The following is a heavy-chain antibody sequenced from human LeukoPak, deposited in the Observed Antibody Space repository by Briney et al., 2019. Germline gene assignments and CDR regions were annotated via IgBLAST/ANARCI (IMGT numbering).Heavy chain of an antibody. V-gene: IGHV3-21*01. J-gene: IGHJ4*02. CDR3: ARGTLGAWGW. CDR1: GFTFSSYD. Sequence: PGGSLRLSCAASGFTFSSYDMNWVRQAPGKGLEWVSTISSSSNYIHYADSVKGRFTISRDNAKNSLYLQMNSLRAEDTAVYFCARGTLGAWGWWGQGTLVTVSS. CDR2: ISSSSNYI. D-gene: IGHD6-19*01.